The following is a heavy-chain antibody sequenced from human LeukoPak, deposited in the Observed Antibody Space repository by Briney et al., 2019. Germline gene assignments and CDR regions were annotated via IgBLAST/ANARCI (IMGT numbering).Heavy chain of an antibody. CDR1: GGSSSGYY. CDR2: INHSGST. D-gene: IGHD5-12*01. Sequence: SETLSLTCAVYGGSSSGYYWSWIRQPPGKGLEWIGEINHSGSTNYNPSLKSRVTISVDTSKNQFSLKLSSVTAADTAVYYCARYNIVATIGFDYWGQGTLVTVSS. CDR3: ARYNIVATIGFDY. V-gene: IGHV4-34*01. J-gene: IGHJ4*02.